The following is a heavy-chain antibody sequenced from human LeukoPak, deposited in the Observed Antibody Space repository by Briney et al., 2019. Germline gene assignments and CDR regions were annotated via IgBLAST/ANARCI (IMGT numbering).Heavy chain of an antibody. J-gene: IGHJ6*03. Sequence: GGSLRLSCAASGFTFSSYAMSWVRQAPGKGLEWVSAISGGGGSTYYADSVEGRFTISRDTSKNTLYLQMNSLRAEDTAVYYCAKASSSGWPVMDVWGKGTTVTVSS. CDR3: AKASSSGWPVMDV. D-gene: IGHD6-19*01. CDR1: GFTFSSYA. CDR2: ISGGGGST. V-gene: IGHV3-23*01.